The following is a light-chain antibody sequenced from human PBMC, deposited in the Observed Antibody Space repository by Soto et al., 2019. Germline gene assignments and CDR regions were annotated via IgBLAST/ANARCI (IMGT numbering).Light chain of an antibody. V-gene: IGKV4-1*01. CDR2: WAS. CDR3: QQYYSLPLT. Sequence: DFVMTQSPDSLAASLGERATINCKSSQSVLYSSNNKNYLAWYQHKAGQPPKLLIYWASTREYGVPDRFSGSGSGTDFTLTINNLQAEDVAVYYCQQYYSLPLTFGGGTKVDI. J-gene: IGKJ4*01. CDR1: QSVLYSSNNKNY.